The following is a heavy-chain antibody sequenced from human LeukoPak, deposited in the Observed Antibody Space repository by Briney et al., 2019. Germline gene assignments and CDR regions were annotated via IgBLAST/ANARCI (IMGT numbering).Heavy chain of an antibody. CDR1: GFTFTSYG. CDR2: IWYDGSNK. J-gene: IGHJ4*02. CDR3: ARGNTAMIKGGFDC. Sequence: GGSLTLSCAASGFTFTSYGMHWVRQAPGKGLEWVAVIWYDGSNKYYADSVKGRFTISRDNSKNTLDLLMNSLRAEDTAVYYCARGNTAMIKGGFDCWGQGTLVTVSS. D-gene: IGHD5-18*01. V-gene: IGHV3-33*01.